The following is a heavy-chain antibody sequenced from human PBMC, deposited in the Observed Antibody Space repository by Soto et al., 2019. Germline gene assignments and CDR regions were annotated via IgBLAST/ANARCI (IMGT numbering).Heavy chain of an antibody. V-gene: IGHV3-11*06. CDR3: AGYCSSTSCTPFDY. CDR1: GFTFSDYY. D-gene: IGHD2-2*01. CDR2: ISSSSSYT. Sequence: QVQLVESGGGLVKPGGSLRLSCAASGFTFSDYYMSWIRQAPGKGLEWVSYISSSSSYTNYADSVKGRFTISRDNAKNSLYLQMNSLRAEDTAVYYCAGYCSSTSCTPFDYWGQGTLVTVSS. J-gene: IGHJ4*02.